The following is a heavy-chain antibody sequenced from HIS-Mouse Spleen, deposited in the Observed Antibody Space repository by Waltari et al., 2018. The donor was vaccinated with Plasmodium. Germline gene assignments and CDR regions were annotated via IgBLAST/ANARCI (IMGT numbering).Heavy chain of an antibody. CDR2: ISYDGSNK. CDR1: GFTFGSYA. Sequence: QVQLVESGGGVVQPGRSLRLSCAASGFTFGSYAMHWGRQAPAKGLEWVAVISYDGSNKYYADSVKGRFTISRDNSKNTLYLQMNSLRAEDTAVYYCARGSRGLYSGSYFDYWGQGTLVTVSS. V-gene: IGHV3-30-3*01. D-gene: IGHD1-26*01. J-gene: IGHJ4*02. CDR3: ARGSRGLYSGSYFDY.